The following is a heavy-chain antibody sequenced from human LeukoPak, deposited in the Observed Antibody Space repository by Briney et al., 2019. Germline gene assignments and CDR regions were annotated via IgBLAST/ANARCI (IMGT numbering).Heavy chain of an antibody. CDR3: ARHRGSSWYESFDY. J-gene: IGHJ4*02. CDR2: MYYGGST. Sequence: ETLSLTCSVSGGSLSNYYWNWIRQPPGRGLEWIGSMYYGGSTNYNPSLKSRVTISVDTSENQFSLKVSSVTAADTAVYYCARHRGSSWYESFDYWGQGILVTVSS. V-gene: IGHV4-59*08. D-gene: IGHD6-13*01. CDR1: GGSLSNYY.